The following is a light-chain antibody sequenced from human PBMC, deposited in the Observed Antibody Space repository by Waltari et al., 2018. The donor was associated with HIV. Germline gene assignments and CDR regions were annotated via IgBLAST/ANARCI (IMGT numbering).Light chain of an antibody. CDR2: GAS. V-gene: IGKV3-20*01. Sequence: EIVLTQSPGTLSLSPGERATLSCRASQRIRATYFDWYQQKPGQAPRLLIYGASNRAIGTPDRCSGSGSETDFTLTIRRLVPEDFAVYFCHQYDSSPQTFGQGTKLEIK. CDR3: HQYDSSPQT. CDR1: QRIRATY. J-gene: IGKJ2*01.